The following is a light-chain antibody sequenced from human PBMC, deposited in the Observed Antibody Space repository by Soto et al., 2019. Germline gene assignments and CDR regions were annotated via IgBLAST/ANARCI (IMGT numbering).Light chain of an antibody. CDR2: KAP. CDR3: QHYNSNPYT. Sequence: DIPMTQSPSTLSASVGDRVTITCRASQSISSWLAWYQQKPGKAPNLLIYKAPSLESGVPSRFSGSGSGTEFTLTISSLQPDDFATYYCQHYNSNPYTFGQGTKLEIK. CDR1: QSISSW. J-gene: IGKJ2*01. V-gene: IGKV1-5*03.